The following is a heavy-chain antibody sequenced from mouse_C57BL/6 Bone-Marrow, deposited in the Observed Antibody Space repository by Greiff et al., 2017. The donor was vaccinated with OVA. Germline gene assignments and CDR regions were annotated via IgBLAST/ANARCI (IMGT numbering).Heavy chain of an antibody. J-gene: IGHJ4*01. CDR3: TREDPSYAMDY. CDR1: GYTFTNYW. Sequence: QVQLQQSGAELVRPGTSVKMSCKASGYTFTNYWIGWAKQRPGHGLEWIGDIYPGGGYTNYNEKFKGKAKLTAVTSASTAYMELSSLTNEDSAVYYCTREDPSYAMDYWGQGTSVTVSS. V-gene: IGHV1-63*01. CDR2: IYPGGGYT.